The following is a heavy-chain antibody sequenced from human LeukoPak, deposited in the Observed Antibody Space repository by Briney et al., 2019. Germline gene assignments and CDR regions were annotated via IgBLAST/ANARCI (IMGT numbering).Heavy chain of an antibody. CDR1: GFTCSSYG. V-gene: IGHV3-30*18. CDR3: AKDLLYESGSYYFDY. D-gene: IGHD3-10*01. J-gene: IGHJ4*02. CDR2: ISYDGSNE. Sequence: GGSLRCSCAASGFTCSSYGIHWVRQAPGKGLELVALISYDGSNEDYAESVKGPITISRDNSNNTLYLQMNSLRAEDTAGYYCAKDLLYESGSYYFDYGGQGTLVTVSS.